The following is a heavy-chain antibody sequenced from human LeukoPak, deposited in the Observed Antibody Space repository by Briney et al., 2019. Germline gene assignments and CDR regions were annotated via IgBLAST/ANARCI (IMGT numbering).Heavy chain of an antibody. CDR2: ISSSSSTI. Sequence: GGSLRLSCAASGFTFSNYNMNWVRQAPGKGLECIAYISSSSSTIHYADSVKGRFTISRDNAKNSLFLHMNSLRAEDTALYYCARENFADLFDFWGQGALVTVSS. CDR3: ARENFADLFDF. D-gene: IGHD1-7*01. CDR1: GFTFSNYN. J-gene: IGHJ4*02. V-gene: IGHV3-48*01.